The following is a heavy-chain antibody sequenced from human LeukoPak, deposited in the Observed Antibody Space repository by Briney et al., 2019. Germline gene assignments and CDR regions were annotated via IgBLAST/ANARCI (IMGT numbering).Heavy chain of an antibody. V-gene: IGHV4-59*01. CDR3: ARRPKYYYYGMDV. CDR2: IYYSGST. Sequence: SETLSLTCTVSGGSISSYYWSWIRQPPGKGLEWIGYIYYSGSTNYNPFLKSRVTISVDTSKNQFSLKLSSVTAADTAVYYCARRPKYYYYGMDVWGQGTTVTVSS. J-gene: IGHJ6*02. CDR1: GGSISSYY.